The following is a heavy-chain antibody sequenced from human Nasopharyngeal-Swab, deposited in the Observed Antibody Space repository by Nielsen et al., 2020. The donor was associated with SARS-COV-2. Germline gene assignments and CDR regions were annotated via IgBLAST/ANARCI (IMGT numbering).Heavy chain of an antibody. V-gene: IGHV3-7*04. Sequence: GESLKISCAASGFTFSSCWMSWVRQAPGEGLEWVATIKKDGSDKYYVDSVKGRFTISRDNAKNLLYVQMNSLRAEDTAVYYCARDGGSGRYVWGQGTLVTVSS. D-gene: IGHD6-19*01. CDR2: IKKDGSDK. J-gene: IGHJ4*02. CDR1: GFTFSSCW. CDR3: ARDGGSGRYV.